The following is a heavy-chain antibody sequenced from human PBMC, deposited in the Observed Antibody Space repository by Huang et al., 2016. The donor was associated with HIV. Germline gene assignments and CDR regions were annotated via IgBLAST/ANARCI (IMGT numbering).Heavy chain of an antibody. V-gene: IGHV3-7*01. Sequence: EVHLVESGGGLVRPGRSLRFSCAASGCTFRSYWMNWVRQAPGGGLEWVGNINLDGSERVYVDSVRGRFSISRDNGNNSVSLHLNSLKPEDTGIYYCARGFQAKPGDYWGQGALVIVSS. CDR1: GCTFRSYW. CDR2: INLDGSER. CDR3: ARGFQAKPGDY. J-gene: IGHJ4*02.